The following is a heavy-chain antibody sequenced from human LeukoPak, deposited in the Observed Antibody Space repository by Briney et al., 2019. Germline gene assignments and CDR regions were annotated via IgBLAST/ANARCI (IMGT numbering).Heavy chain of an antibody. Sequence: SVKVSCKASGGTFSSYAISWVRQAPGQGLEWMGGIIPIFGTANYAQKFQGRVTITADESTSTAYMELSSLRSEDTAVYYCASPPSGLERPIYYYYYMDVWGKGTTVTVSS. V-gene: IGHV1-69*13. CDR2: IIPIFGTA. J-gene: IGHJ6*03. D-gene: IGHD1-1*01. CDR1: GGTFSSYA. CDR3: ASPPSGLERPIYYYYYMDV.